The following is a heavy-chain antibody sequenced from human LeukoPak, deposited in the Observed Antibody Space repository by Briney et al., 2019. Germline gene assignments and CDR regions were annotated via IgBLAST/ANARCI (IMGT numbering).Heavy chain of an antibody. D-gene: IGHD2-2*01. J-gene: IGHJ4*02. CDR3: AREVRHAMTPFFDY. Sequence: GGSLRLSCAASGFTLSSYAMHWVRQAPGKGLEWVAVISYDGSNKYYADSVKGRFTISRDNSKNTLYLQMNSPRAEDTAVYYCAREVRHAMTPFFDYWGQGTLVTVSS. CDR2: ISYDGSNK. CDR1: GFTLSSYA. V-gene: IGHV3-30-3*01.